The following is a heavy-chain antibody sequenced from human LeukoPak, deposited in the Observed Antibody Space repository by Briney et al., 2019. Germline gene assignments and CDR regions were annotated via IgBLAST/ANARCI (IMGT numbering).Heavy chain of an antibody. CDR1: GFTVSSNY. Sequence: GGSLRLSCAASGFTVSSNYMSWVRQAPGKGLEWVSVIYSGGSTYYADSVKGRITISRDNSKNTLYLQMNSLRAEDTAVYYCARDRERYCSSTSCYYYYGMDVWGQGTTVTVSS. V-gene: IGHV3-66*01. J-gene: IGHJ6*02. CDR2: IYSGGST. D-gene: IGHD2-2*01. CDR3: ARDRERYCSSTSCYYYYGMDV.